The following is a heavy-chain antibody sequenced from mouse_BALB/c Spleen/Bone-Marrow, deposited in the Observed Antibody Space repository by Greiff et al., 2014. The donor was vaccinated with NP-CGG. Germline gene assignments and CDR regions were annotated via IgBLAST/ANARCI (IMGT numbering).Heavy chain of an antibody. CDR3: ASLDDYIY. J-gene: IGHJ3*01. Sequence: EVQLVESGAELVKPGASVKLSCTAPGFNIKDTYMHWVKQRPEQGLEWIGRIDPANGNTKYDPKFQGKATITADTSSNTAYLQLSSLTSEDTAVYYCASLDDYIYWGQGTLVTVSA. V-gene: IGHV14-3*02. CDR2: IDPANGNT. D-gene: IGHD2-4*01. CDR1: GFNIKDTY.